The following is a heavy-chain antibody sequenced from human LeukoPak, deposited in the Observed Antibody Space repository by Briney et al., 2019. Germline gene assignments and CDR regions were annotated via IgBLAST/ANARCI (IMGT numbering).Heavy chain of an antibody. V-gene: IGHV1-18*04. CDR2: ISAYNGNT. D-gene: IGHD3-9*01. CDR1: GYTFTSYG. J-gene: IGHJ3*02. Sequence: ASVKVSCKASGYTFTSYGISWVRQAPGLGLEWMGWISAYNGNTNYAQKLQGRVTMTTDTSTSTAYMELRSLRSDDTAVYYCARDPYDILTGYYTLDAFDIWGQGTMVTVSS. CDR3: ARDPYDILTGYYTLDAFDI.